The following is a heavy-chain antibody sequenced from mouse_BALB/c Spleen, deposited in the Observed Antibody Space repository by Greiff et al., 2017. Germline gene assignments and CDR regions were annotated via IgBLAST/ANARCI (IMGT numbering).Heavy chain of an antibody. CDR1: GYSITSGYY. CDR3: ARDGVLRSLWYFDV. Sequence: VQLKESGPGLVKPSQSLSLTCSVTGYSITSGYYWNWIRQFPGNKLEWMGYISYDGSNNYNPSLKNRISITRDTSKNQFFLKLNSVTTEDTATYYCARDGVLRSLWYFDVWGAGTTVTVSS. D-gene: IGHD1-1*01. V-gene: IGHV3-6*02. J-gene: IGHJ1*01. CDR2: ISYDGSN.